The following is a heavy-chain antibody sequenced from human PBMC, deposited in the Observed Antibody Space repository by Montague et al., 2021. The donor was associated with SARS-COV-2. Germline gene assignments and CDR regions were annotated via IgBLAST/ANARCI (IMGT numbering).Heavy chain of an antibody. Sequence: SETLSLTCSVSGYFSVTGYYWGWIRQSPGKGLEWIGSNYLHGNAYYNPSLNSRVTISLDTSNNQFSLRLTSVTTSDTAVYYCARGRVTRAGFDYRGQGIRVIVAS. CDR2: NYLHGNA. D-gene: IGHD2-21*02. CDR1: GYFSVTGYY. V-gene: IGHV4-38-2*02. J-gene: IGHJ4*02. CDR3: ARGRVTRAGFDY.